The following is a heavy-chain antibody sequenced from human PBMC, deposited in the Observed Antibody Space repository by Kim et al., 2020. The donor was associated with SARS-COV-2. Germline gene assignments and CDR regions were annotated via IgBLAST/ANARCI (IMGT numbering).Heavy chain of an antibody. CDR2: INTNTGNP. CDR1: GYTFTSYA. V-gene: IGHV7-4-1*02. D-gene: IGHD3-10*01. Sequence: ASVKVSCKASGYTFTSYAMNWVRQAPGQGLEWMGWINTNTGNPTYAQGFTGRFVFSLDTSVSTAYLQISSLKAEDTAVYYCARVNDPKKLGSGYYGSGSYNYYYYMDVWGKGTTVTVSS. CDR3: ARVNDPKKLGSGYYGSGSYNYYYYMDV. J-gene: IGHJ6*03.